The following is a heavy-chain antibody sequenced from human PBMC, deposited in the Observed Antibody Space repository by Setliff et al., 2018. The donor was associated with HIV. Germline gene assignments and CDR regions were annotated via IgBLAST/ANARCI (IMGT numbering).Heavy chain of an antibody. V-gene: IGHV3-49*04. CDR3: TRDRRGSNSWSGYEGGYDY. CDR1: GFTFSSYG. D-gene: IGHD3-3*01. CDR2: IRSGPIGGTT. Sequence: PGGSLRLSCAASGFTFSSYGMHWVRQAPGKGLEWVGFIRSGPIGGTTDYGASVKGRFFISRDDSKSIAYLQMNSLTTEDTAVYFCTRDRRGSNSWSGYEGGYDYWGQGTLVTVSS. J-gene: IGHJ4*02.